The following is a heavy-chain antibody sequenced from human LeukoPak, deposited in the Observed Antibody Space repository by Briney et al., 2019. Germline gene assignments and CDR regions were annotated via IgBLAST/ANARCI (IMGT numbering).Heavy chain of an antibody. Sequence: PGGSLRLSCAASGFTFSSYSMNWVRQAPGKGLEWVSCINKSSSYIDYADAVKVRFTISRDKAKNSLYLQMNRLRADDTAVSYCGSSYCSGGSCYAFDYWGQGTLVSVFS. D-gene: IGHD2-15*01. CDR1: GFTFSSYS. V-gene: IGHV3-21*01. CDR3: GSSYCSGGSCYAFDY. J-gene: IGHJ4*02. CDR2: INKSSSYI.